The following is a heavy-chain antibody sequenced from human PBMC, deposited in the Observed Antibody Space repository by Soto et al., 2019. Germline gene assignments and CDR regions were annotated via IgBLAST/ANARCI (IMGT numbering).Heavy chain of an antibody. J-gene: IGHJ3*02. CDR2: ISYDGSNK. CDR3: ARLDGRDAFDI. V-gene: IGHV3-30-3*01. Sequence: QVQLVESGGGVVQPGRSLRLSCAASGFTFSSYAMHWVRQAPGKGLEWVAVISYDGSNKYYADSVKGRFTISRDNSKNTLYLQMNSLRAEDTAVYYCARLDGRDAFDIWGQGTMVTVSS. CDR1: GFTFSSYA.